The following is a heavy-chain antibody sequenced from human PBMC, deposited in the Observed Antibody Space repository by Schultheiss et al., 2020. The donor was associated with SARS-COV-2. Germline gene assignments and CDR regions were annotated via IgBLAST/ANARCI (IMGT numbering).Heavy chain of an antibody. Sequence: GGSLRLSCAASGFTFSSYGMHWVRQAPGKGLEWVAVISYDGSNKYYADSVKGRFTISRDNSKNTLYLQMNSLRAEDTAVYYCAKDRDDILTGYPYYFDYWGQGTLVTVSS. J-gene: IGHJ4*02. CDR2: ISYDGSNK. V-gene: IGHV3-30*18. D-gene: IGHD3-9*01. CDR3: AKDRDDILTGYPYYFDY. CDR1: GFTFSSYG.